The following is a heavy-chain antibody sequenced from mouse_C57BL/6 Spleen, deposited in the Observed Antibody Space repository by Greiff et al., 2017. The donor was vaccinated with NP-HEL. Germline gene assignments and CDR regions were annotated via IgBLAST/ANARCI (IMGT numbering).Heavy chain of an antibody. CDR3: TRARGTSAWFAY. CDR1: GFTFSSYA. V-gene: IGHV5-9-1*02. CDR2: ISSGGDYI. Sequence: EVQLVESGEGLVKPGGSLKLSCAASGFTFSSYAMSWVRQTPEKRLEWVAYISSGGDYIYYADTVKGRFTISRDNDRNTLYLQMSSLKSEDTAMYYCTRARGTSAWFAYWGQGTLVTVSA. J-gene: IGHJ3*01. D-gene: IGHD4-1*01.